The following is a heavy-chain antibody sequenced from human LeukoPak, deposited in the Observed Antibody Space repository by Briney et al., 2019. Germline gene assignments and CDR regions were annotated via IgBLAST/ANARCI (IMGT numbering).Heavy chain of an antibody. V-gene: IGHV3-30-3*01. CDR2: ISDDGSNK. CDR1: GFTFSSYA. CDR3: ARHGFSGSTAAFDI. J-gene: IGHJ3*02. Sequence: PGRSLRLSCAASGFTFSSYAMHWVRQAPGKGLEWVAVISDDGSNKYYADSVKGRFTMSRDSSKNTLHLQTNNLRAEDTAVYYCARHGFSGSTAAFDIWGQGTMVTVSS. D-gene: IGHD5-12*01.